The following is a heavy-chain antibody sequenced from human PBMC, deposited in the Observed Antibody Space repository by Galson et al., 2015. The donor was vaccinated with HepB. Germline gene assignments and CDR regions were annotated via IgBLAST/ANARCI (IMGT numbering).Heavy chain of an antibody. J-gene: IGHJ5*02. CDR3: AHTWGLRYFDWPHNWFDP. D-gene: IGHD3-9*01. Sequence: PALVKPTQTLTLTCTFSGFSLSTSGVGVGWIRQPPGKALEWLALIYWDDDKRYSPSLKSRLTITKDTSKNQVVLTMTNMDPVDTATYYCAHTWGLRYFDWPHNWFDPWGQGTLVTVSS. V-gene: IGHV2-5*02. CDR2: IYWDDDK. CDR1: GFSLSTSGVG.